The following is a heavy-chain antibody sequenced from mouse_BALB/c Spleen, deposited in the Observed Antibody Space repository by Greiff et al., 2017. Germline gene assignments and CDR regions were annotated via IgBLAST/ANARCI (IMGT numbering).Heavy chain of an antibody. CDR1: GFSLTSYG. D-gene: IGHD1-1*01. CDR3: AGLYYGSSFYYAMDY. J-gene: IGHJ4*01. CDR2: IWSGGST. Sequence: VQLQQSGPGLVQPSQSLSITCTVSGFSLTSYGVHWVRQSPGKGLEWLGVIWSGGSTDYNAAFISRLSISKDNSKSQVFFKMNSLQANDTAIYYCAGLYYGSSFYYAMDYWGQGTSVTVSS. V-gene: IGHV2-2*02.